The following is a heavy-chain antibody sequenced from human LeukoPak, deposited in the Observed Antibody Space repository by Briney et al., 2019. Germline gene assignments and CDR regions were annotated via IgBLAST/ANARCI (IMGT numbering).Heavy chain of an antibody. CDR3: ARDRGGYFDWLPFDY. Sequence: ASVNLSCKSSGYTCTSYGISWVRQAPGQGLEWMGWISAYNGNTNYAQKLQGRVTMTTDTSTSTAYMELRSLRSDDTAVYYCARDRGGYFDWLPFDYWGQGTLVTVSS. CDR2: ISAYNGNT. J-gene: IGHJ4*02. V-gene: IGHV1-18*01. CDR1: GYTCTSYG. D-gene: IGHD3-9*01.